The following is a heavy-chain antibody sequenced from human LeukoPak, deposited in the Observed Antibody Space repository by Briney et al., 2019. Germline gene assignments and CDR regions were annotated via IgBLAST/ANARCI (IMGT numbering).Heavy chain of an antibody. Sequence: PSETLSLTCTVSSGSIGSSSNYWGWIRQAPGKGLGWIINVYYSGSTFYNPSLKSRVTISVDTSKNQFSLKLRSVTTADTAIYYCARASFNVVFGNWFDPWGQGTLVTVSS. CDR1: SGSIGSSSNY. CDR3: ARASFNVVFGNWFDP. J-gene: IGHJ5*02. D-gene: IGHD2-8*01. CDR2: VYYSGST. V-gene: IGHV4-39*01.